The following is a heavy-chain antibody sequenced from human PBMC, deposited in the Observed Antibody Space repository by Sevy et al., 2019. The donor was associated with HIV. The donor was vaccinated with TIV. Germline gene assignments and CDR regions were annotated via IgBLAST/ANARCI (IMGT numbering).Heavy chain of an antibody. J-gene: IGHJ4*02. V-gene: IGHV3-21*06. CDR1: GFTFITHN. CDR3: ARGPPDGSYDYFDY. D-gene: IGHD1-26*01. CDR2: VSGSSNYI. Sequence: GGSLRLSCAASGFTFITHNMNWVRQAPGKGLEWVSSVSGSSNYIYYAESLKGRFIISRDNAKNTLYLQINSLRADDTAVYYCARGPPDGSYDYFDYWGQGTLVTVSS.